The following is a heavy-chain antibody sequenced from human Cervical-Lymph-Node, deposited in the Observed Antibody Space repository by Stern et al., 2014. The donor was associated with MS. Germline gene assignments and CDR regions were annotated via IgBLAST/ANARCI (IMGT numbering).Heavy chain of an antibody. D-gene: IGHD1-7*01. V-gene: IGHV3-33*01. J-gene: IGHJ4*02. CDR1: GFTFSNYG. CDR3: ARGNWNYEGMGY. CDR2: IWYDGNKK. Sequence: VQLVESGGGVVQPGRSLRLSCAASGFTFSNYGMPWVRQAPGKGLGWLAVIWYDGNKKYYADSVKGRFTISRDNSKNTLFLQMSSLTAEDTALYYCARGNWNYEGMGYWGQGTLVTVSS.